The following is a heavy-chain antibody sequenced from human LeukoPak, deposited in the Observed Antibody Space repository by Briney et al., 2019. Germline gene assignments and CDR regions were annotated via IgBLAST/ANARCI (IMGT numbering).Heavy chain of an antibody. V-gene: IGHV4-59*01. D-gene: IGHD2/OR15-2a*01. J-gene: IGHJ4*02. Sequence: SETLSLTCTVSGGSISSSYWSWLRQPPGKGLEGFGYIYYSGNTKDNPSLKSRVAISVDTSKNQLSPKLTSVTAAYTAVYYCARELKLGNTAYHFDYGGQGTLVTVS. CDR1: GGSISSSY. CDR3: ARELKLGNTAYHFDY. CDR2: IYYSGNT.